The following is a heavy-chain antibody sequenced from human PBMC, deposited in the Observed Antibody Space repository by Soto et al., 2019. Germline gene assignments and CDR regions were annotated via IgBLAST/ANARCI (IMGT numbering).Heavy chain of an antibody. CDR2: IYYSGST. J-gene: IGHJ3*02. D-gene: IGHD5-12*01. CDR1: GGSISSYY. V-gene: IGHV4-59*08. CDR3: AKRYSGYDDAFDI. Sequence: PSETLSLTCTVSGGSISSYYWSWIRQPPGKGLEWIGYIYYSGSTNYNPSLKSRVTISVDTSKNQFSLKLSSVTAADTAVYYCAKRYSGYDDAFDIWGQGTMVTLSS.